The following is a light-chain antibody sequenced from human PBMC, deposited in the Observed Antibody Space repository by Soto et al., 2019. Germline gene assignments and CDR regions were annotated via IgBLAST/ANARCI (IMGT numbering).Light chain of an antibody. CDR2: AAS. J-gene: IGKJ5*01. V-gene: IGKV1-39*01. CDR3: QQSYSSPIT. Sequence: DIQMTQSPSSLSASVGDRVTITCRASQSIKSYLNWYRQKPGKAPKLLIYAASSLQSGVPSRFSGRGSGTDFTLTISSLQPEDFATYYCQQSYSSPITFGQGTRLEIK. CDR1: QSIKSY.